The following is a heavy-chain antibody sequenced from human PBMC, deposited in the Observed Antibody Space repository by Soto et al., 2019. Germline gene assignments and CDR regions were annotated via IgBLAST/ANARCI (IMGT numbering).Heavy chain of an antibody. J-gene: IGHJ6*02. V-gene: IGHV1-69*06. Sequence: GASVKVSCKASGVTLSNYALSWVRQAPGQGLEWMGGIIPMFGTTSDAQKFQGRVTITADKSTSTAYMELSSLRSEDTAVYYCARGIYSSSSYGLDVWGQRTTVTVSS. CDR1: GVTLSNYA. D-gene: IGHD6-13*01. CDR3: ARGIYSSSSYGLDV. CDR2: IIPMFGTT.